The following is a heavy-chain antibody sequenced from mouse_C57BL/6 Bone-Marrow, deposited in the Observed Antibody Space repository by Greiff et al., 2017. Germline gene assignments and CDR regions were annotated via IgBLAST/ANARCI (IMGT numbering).Heavy chain of an antibody. Sequence: EVKLVESGGDLVKPGGSLKLSCAASGFTFSSYGMSWVRQTPDKRLEWVATISSGGSYTYYPDSVKGRFTISRDNAKNTLYLQMSSLKSEDTAMYYGATLTMVVPHYYDDWGQGTTLTVAS. D-gene: IGHD1-1*01. CDR3: ATLTMVVPHYYDD. J-gene: IGHJ2*01. CDR2: ISSGGSYT. V-gene: IGHV5-6*01. CDR1: GFTFSSYG.